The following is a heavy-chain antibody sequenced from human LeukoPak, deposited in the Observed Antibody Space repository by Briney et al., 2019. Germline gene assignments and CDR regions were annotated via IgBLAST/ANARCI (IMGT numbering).Heavy chain of an antibody. J-gene: IGHJ4*02. CDR3: AKYSVQLWDNFDY. CDR1: GFTFSSYA. D-gene: IGHD5-18*01. CDR2: ISGSGGST. V-gene: IGHV3-23*01. Sequence: GGSLRLSCAASGFTFSSYAMSWVRQAPGKGLEWVSAISGSGGSTYYADSVKGRFAISRDNSKNTLYLQMNSLRAEDTAVYYCAKYSVQLWDNFDYWGQGTLVTVSS.